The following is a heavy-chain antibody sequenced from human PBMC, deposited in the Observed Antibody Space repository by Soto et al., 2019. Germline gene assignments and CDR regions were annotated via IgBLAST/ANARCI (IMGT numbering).Heavy chain of an antibody. D-gene: IGHD6-6*01. CDR1: GYSFTSYW. CDR3: ARGTLVSQNYGMHX. CDR2: IDPSDSYT. V-gene: IGHV5-10-1*01. Sequence: GESLKISCKGSGYSFTSYWISWVRQMPGKGMEWMVRIDPSDSYTKYSPSFRGQVTISADKSIRTVYLQWSSLKASETAMYYCARGTLVSQNYGMHXWGQGTTVTVS. J-gene: IGHJ6*02.